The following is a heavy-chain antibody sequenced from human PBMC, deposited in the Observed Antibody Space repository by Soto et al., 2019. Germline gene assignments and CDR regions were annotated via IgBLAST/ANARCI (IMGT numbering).Heavy chain of an antibody. V-gene: IGHV3-23*01. CDR2: ISGNGGST. J-gene: IGHJ4*02. CDR3: EKDRRRVGSGWPINDY. Sequence: EVQLLESGGGLVQPGGSLRLSCAASGFTFSSYAVSWVRQAPGKGLEWVSVISGNGGSTYYADSVKGRFTISRDNSKNTLYLQMNSLRAEDTAVYYCEKDRRRVGSGWPINDYWCQGTLVTVSS. CDR1: GFTFSSYA. D-gene: IGHD6-19*01.